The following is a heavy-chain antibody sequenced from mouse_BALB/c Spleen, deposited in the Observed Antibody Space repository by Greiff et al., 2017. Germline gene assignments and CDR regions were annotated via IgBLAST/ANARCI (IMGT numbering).Heavy chain of an antibody. CDR3: ASGPYYGSSRDY. Sequence: ESGPGLVKPSQSLSLTCSVTGYSITSGYYWNWIRQFPGNKLEWMGYISYDGSNNYNPSLKNRISITRDTSKNQFFLKLNSVTTEDTATYYCASGPYYGSSRDYWGQGTTLTVSS. CDR2: ISYDGSN. CDR1: GYSITSGYY. D-gene: IGHD1-1*01. V-gene: IGHV3-6*02. J-gene: IGHJ2*01.